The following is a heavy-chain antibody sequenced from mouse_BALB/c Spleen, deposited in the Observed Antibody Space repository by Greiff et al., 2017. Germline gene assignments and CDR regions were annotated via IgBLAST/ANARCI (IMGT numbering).Heavy chain of an antibody. J-gene: IGHJ3*01. CDR1: GFAFSSYD. CDR2: ISSGGGST. D-gene: IGHD2-4*01. V-gene: IGHV5-12-1*01. CDR3: ARNYDYDDGWFAY. Sequence: DVKLVESGGGLVKPGGSLKLSCAASGFAFSSYDMSWVRQTPEKRLEWVAYISSGGGSTYYPDTVKGRFTISRDNAKNTLYLQMSSLKSEDTAMYYCARNYDYDDGWFAYWGQGTLVTVSA.